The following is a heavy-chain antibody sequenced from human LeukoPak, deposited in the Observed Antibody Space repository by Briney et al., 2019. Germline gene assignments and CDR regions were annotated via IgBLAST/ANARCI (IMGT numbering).Heavy chain of an antibody. CDR1: GYTFTGYY. CDR2: INPNGGST. V-gene: IGHV1-46*01. CDR3: ARDITPGYSYGRSYFDY. Sequence: ASVKVSCKASGYTFTGYYMHWVRQAPGQGLEWMGIINPNGGSTSYAQKFQGRVTMTRDTSTSTVYMELSSLRSEDTAVYYCARDITPGYSYGRSYFDYWGQGTLVTVSS. D-gene: IGHD5-18*01. J-gene: IGHJ4*03.